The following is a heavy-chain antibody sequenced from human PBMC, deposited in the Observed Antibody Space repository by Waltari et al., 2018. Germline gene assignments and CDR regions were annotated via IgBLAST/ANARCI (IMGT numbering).Heavy chain of an antibody. D-gene: IGHD3-22*01. CDR3: ARDNPHYYDSSGYDY. Sequence: EVQLVESGGGLVKPGGSLRLSCAASGFTFSSYSMNWVRQAPGKGLERVASIRSSSSYIDYAEAVKGRFTISRDNAKNSLYLQRNSLRAEDTAVYYCARDNPHYYDSSGYDYWGQGTLVTVSS. J-gene: IGHJ4*02. CDR2: IRSSSSYI. CDR1: GFTFSSYS. V-gene: IGHV3-21*01.